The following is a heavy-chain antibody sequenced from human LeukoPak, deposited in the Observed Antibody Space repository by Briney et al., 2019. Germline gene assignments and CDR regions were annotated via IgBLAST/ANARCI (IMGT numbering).Heavy chain of an antibody. CDR2: INSDGSST. V-gene: IGHV3-74*01. Sequence: PGGSLRLSCAASGFTFSSYWMHWVRHATGKGLVWVSRINSDGSSTSYADSEKGRFTIHRDNPKNTLYLQMNSLSPEDTAVYYCAREQWLWYYYYYYMDVWGKGTTVTVSS. CDR1: GFTFSSYW. D-gene: IGHD6-19*01. CDR3: AREQWLWYYYYYYMDV. J-gene: IGHJ6*03.